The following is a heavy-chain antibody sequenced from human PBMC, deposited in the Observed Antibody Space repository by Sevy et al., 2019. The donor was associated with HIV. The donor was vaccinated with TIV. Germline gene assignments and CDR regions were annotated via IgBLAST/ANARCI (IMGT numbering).Heavy chain of an antibody. CDR2: MKQDVSEK. V-gene: IGHV3-7*01. Sequence: GGSLRLSCAASGFTFSSYWMSWVRQAPGKGLEWVATMKQDVSEKYYVDSVKGRFTISRDNAKHSLYLQMNSLRAEDTAVYYCVREGLGGFSYSLDCWGQGTLVTVSS. J-gene: IGHJ4*02. D-gene: IGHD5-18*01. CDR1: GFTFSSYW. CDR3: VREGLGGFSYSLDC.